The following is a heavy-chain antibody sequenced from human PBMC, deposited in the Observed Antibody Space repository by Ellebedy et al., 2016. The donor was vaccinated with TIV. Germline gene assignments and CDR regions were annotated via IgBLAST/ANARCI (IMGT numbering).Heavy chain of an antibody. CDR2: IVSSGIA. Sequence: GGSLRLSCATSGFTFSNYAVAWVRQAPETGLEWVSSIVSSGIAYYTDSVKGRFTISRDNTKNSLYLQMNSLRAEDTAVYFCAGPAATGTKAFDYWGQGTLVTVSS. V-gene: IGHV3-69-1*02. CDR3: AGPAATGTKAFDY. D-gene: IGHD6-13*01. J-gene: IGHJ4*02. CDR1: GFTFSNYA.